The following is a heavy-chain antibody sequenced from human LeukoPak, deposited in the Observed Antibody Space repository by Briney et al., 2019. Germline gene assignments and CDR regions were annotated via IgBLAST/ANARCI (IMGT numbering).Heavy chain of an antibody. CDR2: ISGSGGST. CDR1: GFTFSSYA. CDR3: AKDLGVSDNYYDSSGYSIDY. V-gene: IGHV3-23*01. J-gene: IGHJ4*02. Sequence: TGGSLRLSCAASGFTFSSYAMSWVRQAPGKGLEWVSAISGSGGSTYYADSVKGRFTISRDNSKNTLYLQMNSLRAEDTAVYYCAKDLGVSDNYYDSSGYSIDYWGQGTLVTVSS. D-gene: IGHD3-22*01.